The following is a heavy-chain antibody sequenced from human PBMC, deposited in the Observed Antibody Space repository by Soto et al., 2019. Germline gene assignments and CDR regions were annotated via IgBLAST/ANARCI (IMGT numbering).Heavy chain of an antibody. Sequence: GESLKISCNVSGYIFSDYWIGWVRQIPGKGLEWMGIIFPGDSDIKYSPSFQGQVTISADKSISTAHLQWSSLKASDTGTYYCRRLGIGGCFRGRCSTSFHYYGMDVWGQGTTVT. D-gene: IGHD2-15*01. V-gene: IGHV5-51*01. CDR1: GYIFSDYW. CDR3: RRLGIGGCFRGRCSTSFHYYGMDV. J-gene: IGHJ6*02. CDR2: IFPGDSDI.